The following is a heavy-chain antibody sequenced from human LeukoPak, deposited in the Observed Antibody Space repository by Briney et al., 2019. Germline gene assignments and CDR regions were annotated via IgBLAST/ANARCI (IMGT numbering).Heavy chain of an antibody. Sequence: ASVKVSCKPSGYTFPSYDIIWVRQATGQGLEWMGWMNPNSSNTGYAQKFQGRVTMTRNTSISTAYMELSSLRSEDTAVYYCARGTVPAAVYYYYGMDVWGQGTTVTVSS. CDR2: MNPNSSNT. D-gene: IGHD2-2*01. V-gene: IGHV1-8*01. J-gene: IGHJ6*02. CDR1: GYTFPSYD. CDR3: ARGTVPAAVYYYYGMDV.